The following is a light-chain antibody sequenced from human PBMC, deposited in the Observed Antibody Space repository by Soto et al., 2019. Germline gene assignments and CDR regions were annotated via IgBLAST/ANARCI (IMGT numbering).Light chain of an antibody. V-gene: IGKV3-11*01. Sequence: VLTHSPATLSFSPGVRATLSFSASPSVTNFLAWYQQKPGQAPRLLIYGAFNRATGIPARFSGSGSRTDFTLTIRSLEPADSALYYCQPRTIWPPVTFGQGTRLEIK. CDR1: PSVTNF. CDR2: GAF. J-gene: IGKJ5*01. CDR3: QPRTIWPPVT.